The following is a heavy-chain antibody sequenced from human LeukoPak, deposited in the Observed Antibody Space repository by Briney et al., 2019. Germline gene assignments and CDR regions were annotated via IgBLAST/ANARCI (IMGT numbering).Heavy chain of an antibody. D-gene: IGHD3/OR15-3a*01. CDR3: AKGFSFGFGLGFDP. CDR2: ISYDGTNK. CDR1: GFTFSSYA. Sequence: QPGGSLRLSCAASGFTFSSYAMHWVRQAPGKGLEWVALISYDGTNKYYADSVKGRFTISRDNSKSTLYLQMNSLRAEDTAVYYCAKGFSFGFGLGFDPWGQGTLVTVSS. J-gene: IGHJ5*02. V-gene: IGHV3-30*04.